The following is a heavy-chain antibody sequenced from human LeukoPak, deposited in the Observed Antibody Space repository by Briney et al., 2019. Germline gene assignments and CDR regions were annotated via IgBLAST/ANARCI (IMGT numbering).Heavy chain of an antibody. CDR2: IKQDGSEK. CDR1: GFTFSSYW. D-gene: IGHD5-18*01. CDR3: ARNKKGDRYTYGHDS. Sequence: GGSLRLSCAASGFTFSSYWMSWVRQAPGKGLEWVANIKQDGSEKYYVDSVKGRFTISRDNAKNSLYLQMNSLRAEDTAVYYCARNKKGDRYTYGHDSWGQGTLVTVSS. V-gene: IGHV3-7*01. J-gene: IGHJ4*02.